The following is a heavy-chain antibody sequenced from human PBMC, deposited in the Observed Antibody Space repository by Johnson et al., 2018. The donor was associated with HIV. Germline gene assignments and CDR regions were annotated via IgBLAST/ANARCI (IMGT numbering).Heavy chain of an antibody. D-gene: IGHD1-26*01. V-gene: IGHV3-11*01. CDR2: ISSSGSTI. CDR1: GFTFIDYY. J-gene: IGHJ3*02. Sequence: QVPLVVPGGALVNPGGSLRLSCAASGFTFIDYYMSSIRQAPGKGLAWVSYISSSGSTIYYADSVNGRFTISRDNVKNSLYLQMNSLRVEDAAVYYCVRGRDSSGDGGAFDIWGEGTVVTVSS. CDR3: VRGRDSSGDGGAFDI.